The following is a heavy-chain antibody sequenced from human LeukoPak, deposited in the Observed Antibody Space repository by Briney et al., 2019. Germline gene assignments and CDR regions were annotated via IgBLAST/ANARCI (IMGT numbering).Heavy chain of an antibody. CDR3: ARHEWFGSFDY. CDR1: GGSFSGYY. Sequence: SETLSLTCAVYGGSFSGYYLSWIRQPPGKGLEWIGEINHSGSTNYNPALKSRVAISVDTSKNQFSLKLSSVTAADTAVYYCARHEWFGSFDYWGQGTLVTVSS. D-gene: IGHD3-10*01. V-gene: IGHV4-34*01. CDR2: INHSGST. J-gene: IGHJ4*02.